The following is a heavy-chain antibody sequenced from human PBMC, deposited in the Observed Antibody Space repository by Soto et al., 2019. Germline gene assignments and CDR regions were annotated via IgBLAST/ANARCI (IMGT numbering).Heavy chain of an antibody. D-gene: IGHD6-19*01. Sequence: GGSLRLSCAASGFTFSNFNMNWVRQAPGKGLEWVSSISTDGSYIYYADSVKGRFTVSRDNAKNSLFLHMNSLRAEDTAVYYCARAVEVDFWGQGTLVTVS. CDR2: ISTDGSYI. CDR3: ARAVEVDF. CDR1: GFTFSNFN. J-gene: IGHJ4*01. V-gene: IGHV3-21*01.